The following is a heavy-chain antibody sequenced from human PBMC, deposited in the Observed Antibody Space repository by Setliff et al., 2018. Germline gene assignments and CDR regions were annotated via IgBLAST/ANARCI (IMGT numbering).Heavy chain of an antibody. CDR1: GYTFTGYY. Sequence: ASVKVSCKASGYTFTGYYMRWVRQAPGQGLEWMGWINPNSGGTKYAQKFQGRVTMTRDTSISTGYMELRSLRSDDTAVYYCARDVGIAVAGTHFQHWGQGTLVTVSS. CDR3: ARDVGIAVAGTHFQH. J-gene: IGHJ1*01. V-gene: IGHV1-2*02. D-gene: IGHD6-19*01. CDR2: INPNSGGT.